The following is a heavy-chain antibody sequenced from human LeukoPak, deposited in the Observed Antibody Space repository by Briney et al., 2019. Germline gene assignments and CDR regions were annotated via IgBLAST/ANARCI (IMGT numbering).Heavy chain of an antibody. CDR1: GGSFSGYY. Sequence: KASETLSLTCAVYGGSFSGYYWSWIRQPPGKVLEWIGEINHSGSTNYNPSLKSRVTISVNTSKNQFSLKLSSVTAADTAVYYCARCGTTVTYYGQNDAFDIWGQGTMVTVSS. J-gene: IGHJ3*02. CDR2: INHSGST. V-gene: IGHV4-34*01. D-gene: IGHD4-17*01. CDR3: ARCGTTVTYYGQNDAFDI.